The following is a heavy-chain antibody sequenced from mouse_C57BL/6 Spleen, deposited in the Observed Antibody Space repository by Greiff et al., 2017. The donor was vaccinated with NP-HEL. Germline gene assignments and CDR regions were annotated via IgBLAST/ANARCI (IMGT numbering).Heavy chain of an antibody. CDR2: YPGSGNTY. J-gene: IGHJ4*01. Sequence: VQLPQSGPELVKPGASVKMSCKASGYTFTDYYMHWVKQKPGKGLEWIGEIYPGSGNTYYNEKFKGKATLTADTSSSTAYMQLSSLTSEDSAVYFCAILLRYHAMDYWGQGTSVTVSS. V-gene: IGHV1-83*01. CDR3: ILLRYHAMDY. CDR1: YTFTDYYM. D-gene: IGHD1-1*01.